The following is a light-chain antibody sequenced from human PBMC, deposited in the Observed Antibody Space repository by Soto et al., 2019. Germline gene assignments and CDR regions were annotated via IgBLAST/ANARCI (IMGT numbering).Light chain of an antibody. Sequence: QSALTQPASVSGSPGQSITISCTGTSSDVGGYNYVSWYQQYPGKAPKLMIYDVGNRPSGVSNRFSGSKSGNAAPLTISGLEADDEGSYGCTSCTGTNTRVFGGGTKLTVL. CDR3: TSCTGTNTRV. J-gene: IGLJ2*01. V-gene: IGLV2-14*01. CDR2: DVG. CDR1: SSDVGGYNY.